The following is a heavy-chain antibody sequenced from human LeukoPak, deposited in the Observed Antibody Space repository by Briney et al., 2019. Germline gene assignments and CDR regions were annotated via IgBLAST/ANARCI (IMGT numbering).Heavy chain of an antibody. CDR3: AKAWAGGTERDWFDP. Sequence: PGGSLRLSCAASGFTFDDYAMHLVRQAPGKGLEWVSLISGDGGSTYYADSVKGRFTISRDNSKNSLYLQMNSLRTEDTALYYCAKAWAGGTERDWFDPWGQGTLVTVSS. CDR1: GFTFDDYA. CDR2: ISGDGGST. D-gene: IGHD1-26*01. V-gene: IGHV3-43*02. J-gene: IGHJ5*02.